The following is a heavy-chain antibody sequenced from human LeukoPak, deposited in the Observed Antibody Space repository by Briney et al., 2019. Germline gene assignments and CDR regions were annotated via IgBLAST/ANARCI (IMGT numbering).Heavy chain of an antibody. CDR1: GGSISSFY. Sequence: PSETLSLTCTVSGGSISSFYWSWIRQPPGKGLEWIGYIYYSGSTNYNPSLKSRVTISVDTSKNQFSLKLSSVTAADTAVYYCARIGHEDYYFDYWGQGTLVTVSS. J-gene: IGHJ4*02. CDR2: IYYSGST. V-gene: IGHV4-59*01. CDR3: ARIGHEDYYFDY.